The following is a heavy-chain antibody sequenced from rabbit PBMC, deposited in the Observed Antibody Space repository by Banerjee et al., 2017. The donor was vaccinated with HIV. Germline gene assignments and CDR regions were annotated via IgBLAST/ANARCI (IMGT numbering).Heavy chain of an antibody. J-gene: IGHJ4*01. D-gene: IGHD3-1*01. CDR3: AKDLPGAIGWNFDL. V-gene: IGHV1S45*01. CDR1: GFSFSNKAV. Sequence: QEQLVESGGGLVKPEGSLKLSCTASGFSFSNKAVMCWVRQAPGKGLEWIASINSYSGRGVYATWAKGRFTISRTSSTTVALQMTSLTAADTATYFCAKDLPGAIGWNFDLWGPGTLVTVS. CDR2: INSYSGRG.